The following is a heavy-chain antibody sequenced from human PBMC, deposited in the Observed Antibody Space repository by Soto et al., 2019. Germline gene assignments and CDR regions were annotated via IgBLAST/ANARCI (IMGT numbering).Heavy chain of an antibody. D-gene: IGHD6-13*01. J-gene: IGHJ3*02. CDR2: IWHDGSNK. V-gene: IGHV3-33*01. CDR3: GSEPYSSGWFCAFDI. CDR1: GLTFSSYG. Sequence: QVQLVESGGGVVQPGKSLRLSCAASGLTFSSYGMHWVRQAPGKGLEWMATIWHDGSNKYYADSVKGRFTISRDNSKNTMYLQMNSLSVEDTAVYSCGSEPYSSGWFCAFDIGGQVTMVTVSS.